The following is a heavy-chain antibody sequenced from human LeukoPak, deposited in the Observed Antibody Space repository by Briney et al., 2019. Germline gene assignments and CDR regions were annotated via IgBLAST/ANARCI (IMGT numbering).Heavy chain of an antibody. D-gene: IGHD6-19*01. V-gene: IGHV4-4*07. CDR1: GGSIIGYY. CDR2: IHTSGST. J-gene: IGHJ4*02. CDR3: ARDGGYTSHDY. Sequence: SETLSLTCTVSGGSIIGYYWSWVRQPAGKGLEWIGRIHTSGSTNYNASLKSRVTMSVGTSKNQFSLKLTSVTAADTAVYYCARDGGYTSHDYWGQGTLVTVSS.